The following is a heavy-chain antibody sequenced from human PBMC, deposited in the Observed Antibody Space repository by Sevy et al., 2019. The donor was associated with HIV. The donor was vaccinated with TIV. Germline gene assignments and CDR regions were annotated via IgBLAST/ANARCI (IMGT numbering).Heavy chain of an antibody. Sequence: GGSLRLSCAASGFTFSSYSMNWVRQAPGKGLEWVSYISSSSSTIYYADSVEGRFTISRDNAKNSLYLQMNSLRAEDTAVYYCASLGWEKPVNYWGQGTLVTVSS. J-gene: IGHJ4*02. CDR1: GFTFSSYS. V-gene: IGHV3-48*01. CDR2: ISSSSSTI. D-gene: IGHD1-26*01. CDR3: ASLGWEKPVNY.